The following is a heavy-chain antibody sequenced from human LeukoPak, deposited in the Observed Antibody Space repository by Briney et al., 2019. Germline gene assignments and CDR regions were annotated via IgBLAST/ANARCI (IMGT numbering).Heavy chain of an antibody. J-gene: IGHJ5*02. CDR2: ISAYNGNT. V-gene: IGHV1-18*01. CDR1: GYTFTSYG. CDR3: ARDPADYYGSGIWFDP. D-gene: IGHD3-10*01. Sequence: ASVKVSFKASGYTFTSYGISWVRQAPGQGLEWMGWISAYNGNTNYAQKLQGRVTMTTDTSTSTAYMELRSLRSDDTAVYYCARDPADYYGSGIWFDPWGQGTLVTVSS.